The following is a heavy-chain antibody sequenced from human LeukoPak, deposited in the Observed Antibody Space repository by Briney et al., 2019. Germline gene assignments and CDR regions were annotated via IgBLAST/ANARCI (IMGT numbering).Heavy chain of an antibody. CDR2: IYYSGST. Sequence: NPSETLSLTCTVSGGSISSYYWSWIWQPPGKGLEWIGYIYYSGSTNYNPSLKSRVTISVDTSKNQFSLKLSSVTAADTAVYYCARVRYSGEDYWGQGTLVTVSS. D-gene: IGHD5-12*01. V-gene: IGHV4-59*08. J-gene: IGHJ4*02. CDR1: GGSISSYY. CDR3: ARVRYSGEDY.